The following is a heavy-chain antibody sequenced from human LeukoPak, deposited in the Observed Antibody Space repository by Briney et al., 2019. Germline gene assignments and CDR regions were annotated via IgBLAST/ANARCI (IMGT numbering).Heavy chain of an antibody. D-gene: IGHD3-10*01. CDR2: ISAYNGNT. CDR3: ARVLNRQGSYSRSRAFDI. CDR1: GYTFTSYG. Sequence: GASVKVSYKASGYTFTSYGISWVRQAPGQGLEWMGWISAYNGNTNYAQKLQGRVTMTTDTSTSTAYMELRSLRSDDTAVYYCARVLNRQGSYSRSRAFDIWGQGTVVTVSS. J-gene: IGHJ3*02. V-gene: IGHV1-18*01.